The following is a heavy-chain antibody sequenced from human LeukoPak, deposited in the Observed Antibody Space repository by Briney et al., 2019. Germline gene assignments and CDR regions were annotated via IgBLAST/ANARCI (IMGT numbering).Heavy chain of an antibody. Sequence: ASVKVSFKASGYTFTGYYMHWVRQAPGQGLEWMGIINPSGGSTSYAQKFQGRVTMTRDMSTSTVYMELSSLRSEDTAVYYCARVPPYGKPYDYWGQGTLVTVSS. J-gene: IGHJ4*02. V-gene: IGHV1-46*01. CDR3: ARVPPYGKPYDY. CDR1: GYTFTGYY. CDR2: INPSGGST. D-gene: IGHD1-14*01.